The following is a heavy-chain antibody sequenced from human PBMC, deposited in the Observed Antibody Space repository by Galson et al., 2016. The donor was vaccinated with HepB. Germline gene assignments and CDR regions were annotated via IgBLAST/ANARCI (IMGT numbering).Heavy chain of an antibody. D-gene: IGHD3-10*01. CDR2: ISGSGGST. CDR3: AKVDRSSSEGRYGSGSYYNPKRGYFDY. Sequence: SLRLSCAASGFTFSSYAMSWVRQAPGKGLEWVSAISGSGGSTYYADSVKGRFTISRDNSKNTLYLQMNSLRAEDTAVYYCAKVDRSSSEGRYGSGSYYNPKRGYFDYWGQRTLVTVSS. CDR1: GFTFSSYA. J-gene: IGHJ4*02. V-gene: IGHV3-23*01.